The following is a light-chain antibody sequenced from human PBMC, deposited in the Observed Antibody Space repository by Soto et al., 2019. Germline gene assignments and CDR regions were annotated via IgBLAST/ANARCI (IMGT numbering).Light chain of an antibody. CDR3: QQLNSYPLT. J-gene: IGKJ4*01. V-gene: IGKV1-9*01. CDR1: QGISSY. Sequence: DIQLTQSPSFLSASVGDRVTITCRASQGISSYLAWYQQKPGKAPKLLIYAASTLQSGVPSRFSGSGSGTEFTLTISSLQPEDFATYYCQQLNSYPLTXGGGTKVDIK. CDR2: AAS.